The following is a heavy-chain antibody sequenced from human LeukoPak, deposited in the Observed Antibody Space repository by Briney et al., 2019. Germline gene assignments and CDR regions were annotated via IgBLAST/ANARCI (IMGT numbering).Heavy chain of an antibody. CDR2: IRSKTDGGTT. V-gene: IGHV3-15*01. Sequence: KPGGSLRLSCAASGFTVSSNYMSWVRQAPGKGLEWVGLIRSKTDGGTTDYAAPLKDRFTILRDDSKSTLFLQMNSLKADDTAVYYCATDTATEARHIWGQGTTVTVSS. D-gene: IGHD2-21*02. CDR3: ATDTATEARHI. J-gene: IGHJ3*02. CDR1: GFTVSSNY.